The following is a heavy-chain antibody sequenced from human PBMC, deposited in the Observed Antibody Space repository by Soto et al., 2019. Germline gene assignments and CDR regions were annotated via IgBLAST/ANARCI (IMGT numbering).Heavy chain of an antibody. V-gene: IGHV1-46*01. J-gene: IGHJ1*01. CDR3: ANEGAIHGEVDA. D-gene: IGHD3-16*01. CDR2: INTSGGNS. Sequence: HLAQSGPEVKRPGASVTISCKASGFIFTGGCMHWVRQAPGQGPEWECIINTSGGNSIYSQKFQDSVTMNMDTSTSTLNVELSSMTSAETAVYYCANEGAIHGEVDAWGQGTLVTVSS. CDR1: GFIFTGGC.